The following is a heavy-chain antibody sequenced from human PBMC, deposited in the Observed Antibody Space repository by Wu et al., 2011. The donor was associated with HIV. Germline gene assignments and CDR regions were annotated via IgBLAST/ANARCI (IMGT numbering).Heavy chain of an antibody. CDR2: IIPMFGTP. D-gene: IGHD4-11*01. Sequence: QVQLVQSGAEVKKPGSSAKVSCKASGGTFSSHAINWVRQAPGQGLEWMGRIIPMFGTPNYARKFQGRVTITADESTSTAYMELSSLRSEDTAVYYCARGSTSRTYGTTPDYYYYYMDVWGKGTTVTVSS. CDR3: ARGSTSRTYGTTPDYYYYYMDV. CDR1: GGTFSSHA. J-gene: IGHJ6*03. V-gene: IGHV1-69*15.